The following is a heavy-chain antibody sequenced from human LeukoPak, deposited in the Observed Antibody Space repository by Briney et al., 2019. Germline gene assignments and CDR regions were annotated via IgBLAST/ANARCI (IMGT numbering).Heavy chain of an antibody. D-gene: IGHD4/OR15-4a*01. CDR2: IYYSGST. V-gene: IGHV4-59*01. CDR1: GGTNSPYY. Sequence: SETLSLTCTVFGGTNSPYYWSWIRQPPGKGMEWIGCIYYSGSTNYNPSLKSRVTISVDTSKNQFSLKLSSVTAADTAVYYCARGGAFDYWGQGALVTVSS. J-gene: IGHJ4*02. CDR3: ARGGAFDY.